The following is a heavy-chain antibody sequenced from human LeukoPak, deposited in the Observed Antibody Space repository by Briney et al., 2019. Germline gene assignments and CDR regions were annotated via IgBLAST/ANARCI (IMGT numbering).Heavy chain of an antibody. D-gene: IGHD2-2*01. Sequence: SETLSLTCTVSGGSISSYYWSWLRQPAGKGLEWIGRIYTSGSTNYNPSLKSRVTMSVDTSKNQFSLKLSSVTAAETAVYYCARELKPGMPAPYNWFDPWGQGTLVTVSS. CDR3: ARELKPGMPAPYNWFDP. CDR2: IYTSGST. CDR1: GGSISSYY. J-gene: IGHJ5*02. V-gene: IGHV4-4*07.